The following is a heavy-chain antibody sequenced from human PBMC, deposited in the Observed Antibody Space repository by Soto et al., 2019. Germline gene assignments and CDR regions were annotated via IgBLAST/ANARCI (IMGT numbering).Heavy chain of an antibody. D-gene: IGHD2-21*02. J-gene: IGHJ4*02. CDR2: ISYDGSNK. CDR1: GFTFSSYA. CDR3: ARDPVAYCGGDCRNFDY. V-gene: IGHV3-30-3*01. Sequence: QVQLVESGGGVVQPGRSLRLSCAASGFTFSSYAMHWVRQAPGKGLEWVAVISYDGSNKYYADSVKGRFTISRDNSKNPLYLPMNSLRAEDTAVYYCARDPVAYCGGDCRNFDYWGQGTLVTVSS.